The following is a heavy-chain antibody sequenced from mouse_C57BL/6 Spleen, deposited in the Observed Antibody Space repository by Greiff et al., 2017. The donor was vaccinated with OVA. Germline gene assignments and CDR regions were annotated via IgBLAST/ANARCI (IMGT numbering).Heavy chain of an antibody. CDR2: IYPGDGDT. CDR1: GYAFSSSW. Sequence: VQLQQSGPELVKPGASVKISCKASGYAFSSSWMHWVKQRPGKGLEWIGRIYPGDGDTNYNGKFKGKATLTADKSSSTAYMQLSSLTSEDSAVYFCARNYDYTMDYWGQGTSVTVSS. CDR3: ARNYDYTMDY. V-gene: IGHV1-82*01. J-gene: IGHJ4*01. D-gene: IGHD2-4*01.